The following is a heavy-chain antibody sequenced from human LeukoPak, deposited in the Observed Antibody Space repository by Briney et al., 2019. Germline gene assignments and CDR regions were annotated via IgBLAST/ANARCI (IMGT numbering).Heavy chain of an antibody. CDR1: GFTFSSYG. CDR2: ISYDGSNK. J-gene: IGHJ4*01. D-gene: IGHD4-17*01. V-gene: IGHV3-30*18. CDR3: AKGGRAIYGDYTSDY. Sequence: GGSLRLSCAASGFTFSSYGMHWVRQAPGKGLEWVAVISYDGSNKYYADSVKGRFTISRDNSKNTLYLQMNSLRAEDTAVYYCAKGGRAIYGDYTSDYWGHGTLVTVSS.